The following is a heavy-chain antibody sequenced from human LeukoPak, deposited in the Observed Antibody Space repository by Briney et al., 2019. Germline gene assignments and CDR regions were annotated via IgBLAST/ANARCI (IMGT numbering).Heavy chain of an antibody. CDR2: GSIFGTST. J-gene: IGHJ4*02. Sequence: WASLRLSCAASGFTFSSYTMYWVRQAPGKGLEWVSAGSIFGTSTYYAVPVKGRSTISRDNSKNTLYLPMNSLRAEDTAVYYCAKDLFYVKRDAAYTDFWGQGTLVAV. CDR1: GFTFSSYT. CDR3: AKDLFYVKRDAAYTDF. V-gene: IGHV3-23*01. D-gene: IGHD3-16*01.